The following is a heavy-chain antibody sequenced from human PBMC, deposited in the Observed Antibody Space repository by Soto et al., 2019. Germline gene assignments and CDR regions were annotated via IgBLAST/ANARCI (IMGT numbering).Heavy chain of an antibody. J-gene: IGHJ5*02. CDR1: RYTFTSYY. CDR2: INPSGGST. V-gene: IGHV1-46*01. D-gene: IGHD3-3*01. Sequence: SGEVSFKASRYTFTSYYMHWVREAPGQGLEWMGIINPSGGSTSYAQKFQGRVTMTRDTSTSTVYMELSSLRSEDTAVYYCARGPQGSIFGVVIMTWFDPWGQGTLVTVSS. CDR3: ARGPQGSIFGVVIMTWFDP.